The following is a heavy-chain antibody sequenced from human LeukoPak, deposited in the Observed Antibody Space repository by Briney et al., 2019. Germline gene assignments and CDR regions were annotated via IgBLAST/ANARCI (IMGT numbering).Heavy chain of an antibody. CDR2: INPNRGGT. CDR1: GYTFTGYY. D-gene: IGHD6-19*01. J-gene: IGHJ4*02. Sequence: ASVRVSCKASGYTFTGYYMHWVRQAPGQGLEWMGWINPNRGGTNHAQKFQGRVTMTRDTSITTAYTDLSRLTYDDTAVYYCARQKWESSGWVEYWGQGTLVTVSS. CDR3: ARQKWESSGWVEY. V-gene: IGHV1-2*02.